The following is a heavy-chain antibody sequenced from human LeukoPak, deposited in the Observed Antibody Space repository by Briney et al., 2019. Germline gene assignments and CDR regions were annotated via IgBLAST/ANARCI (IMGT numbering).Heavy chain of an antibody. CDR3: ARREQQLVFGWFDP. D-gene: IGHD6-13*01. J-gene: IGHJ5*02. V-gene: IGHV4-59*08. CDR2: IYYSGST. CDR1: GGSISSYY. Sequence: SETLSLTCTVSGGSISSYYWSWIQQPPGKGLEWIGYIYYSGSTNYNPSLKSRVTVSVDTSKNQFSLKLSSVTAADTAVYYCARREQQLVFGWFDPWGQGTLVTVSS.